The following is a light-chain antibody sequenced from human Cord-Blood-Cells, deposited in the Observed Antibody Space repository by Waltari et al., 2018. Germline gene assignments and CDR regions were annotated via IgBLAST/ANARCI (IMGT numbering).Light chain of an antibody. V-gene: IGLV2-18*02. CDR1: SSDVGSYNR. Sequence: QSALTQPPSVSGFPGQSFTISCIGTSSDVGSYNRVSWYQQRPGTAPKLMIYEVSNRPSGVPDRFSGSKSSNTATLTISGLQAEDEADYYCSSYTSSNTFVVFGGGTKLTVL. J-gene: IGLJ2*01. CDR2: EVS. CDR3: SSYTSSNTFVV.